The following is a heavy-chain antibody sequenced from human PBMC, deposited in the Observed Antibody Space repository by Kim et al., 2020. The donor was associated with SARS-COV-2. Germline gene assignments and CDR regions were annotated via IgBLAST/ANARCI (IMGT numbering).Heavy chain of an antibody. D-gene: IGHD3-22*01. J-gene: IGHJ4*02. V-gene: IGHV3-30*02. CDR3: AKDSGRITMIVVVITGIDY. Sequence: GRFNISRDNSKNPLYLQMNSLRAEDTAVYYCAKDSGRITMIVVVITGIDYWGQGTLVTVSS.